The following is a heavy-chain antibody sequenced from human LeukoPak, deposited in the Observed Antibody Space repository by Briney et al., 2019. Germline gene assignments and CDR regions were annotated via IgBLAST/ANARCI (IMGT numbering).Heavy chain of an antibody. CDR2: IYYSGST. CDR1: GGSISSYY. D-gene: IGHD3-10*01. CDR3: ARDQGNMIRGIIRQYYGLDV. J-gene: IGHJ6*02. V-gene: IGHV4-59*01. Sequence: HPSETLSLTCTVSGGSISSYYWSWIRQPPGKGLEWIGYIYYSGSTNYNPSLKSRVTISVDTSKNQFSLKLSSVTAADTAVYYCARDQGNMIRGIIRQYYGLDVWGQGTTVTVSS.